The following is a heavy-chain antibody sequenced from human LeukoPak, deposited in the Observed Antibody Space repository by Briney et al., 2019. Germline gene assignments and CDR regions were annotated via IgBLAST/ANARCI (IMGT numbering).Heavy chain of an antibody. J-gene: IGHJ5*02. D-gene: IGHD6-6*01. V-gene: IGHV4-4*07. CDR3: ARVMSSSYLYWFDP. Sequence: SETLSLTCTVSGGSISSYYWSWIRQPAGKGLEWIGRIQTSGSTDYNPSLKSRVTMSVDTSKNQFSLRLSSVTAADTAVYYCARVMSSSYLYWFDPWGQGTLVTVSS. CDR1: GGSISSYY. CDR2: IQTSGST.